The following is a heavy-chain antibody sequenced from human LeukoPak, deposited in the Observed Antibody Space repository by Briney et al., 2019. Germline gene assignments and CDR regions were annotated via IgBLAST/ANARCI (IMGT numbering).Heavy chain of an antibody. CDR2: IYSGGST. CDR3: ARVDSKDSVCDY. D-gene: IGHD4-11*01. J-gene: IGHJ4*02. V-gene: IGHV3-66*01. Sequence: GGSLRLSCAASGFTFSSYAMSWVRQAPGKGLEWVSVIYSGGSTYYADSVKGRFTISRDNSKNTLYLQMNSLRAEDTAVYYCARVDSKDSVCDYWGQGTLVTVSS. CDR1: GFTFSSYA.